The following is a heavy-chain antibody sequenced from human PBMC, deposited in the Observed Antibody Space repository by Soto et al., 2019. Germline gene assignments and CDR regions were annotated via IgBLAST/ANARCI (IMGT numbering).Heavy chain of an antibody. CDR2: ISYDGSNK. CDR3: AKDHQEYCSGGSCYLTGDY. V-gene: IGHV3-30*18. J-gene: IGHJ4*02. Sequence: QVQLVESGGGVVQPGRSPRLSCAASGFTFSSYGMHWVRQAPGKGLEWVAVISYDGSNKYYADSVKGRFTISRDNSKNTLYLQMNSLRAEDTAVYYCAKDHQEYCSGGSCYLTGDYWGQGTLVTVSS. CDR1: GFTFSSYG. D-gene: IGHD2-15*01.